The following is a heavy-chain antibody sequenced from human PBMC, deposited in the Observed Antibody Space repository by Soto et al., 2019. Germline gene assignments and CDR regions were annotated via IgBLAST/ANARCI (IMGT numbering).Heavy chain of an antibody. J-gene: IGHJ6*02. CDR1: GGTFSSYA. Sequence: ASVKVSCKASGGTFSSYAISWVRQAPGQGLEWMGGIIPIFGTANYAQKFQGRVTITADESTSTAYMELSSLRSEDTAVYYCAIGTTVGLLPYYYYGMDVWGQGTTVTVSS. CDR2: IIPIFGTA. CDR3: AIGTTVGLLPYYYYGMDV. D-gene: IGHD4-17*01. V-gene: IGHV1-69*13.